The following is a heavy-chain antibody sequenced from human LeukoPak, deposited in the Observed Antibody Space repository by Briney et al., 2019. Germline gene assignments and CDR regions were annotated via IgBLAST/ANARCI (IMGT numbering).Heavy chain of an antibody. V-gene: IGHV3-74*01. CDR3: ARVERYSGYDPWRGAFDI. CDR2: INSDGSSR. J-gene: IGHJ3*02. Sequence: GGSLRLSCAVSELTFSTYWMHWVRQAPGKGLVWVARINSDGSSRSYADSVKGRFTISRDNAESTLYLQMNSLRAEDTAVYYCARVERYSGYDPWRGAFDIWGQGTMVTVSS. D-gene: IGHD5-12*01. CDR1: ELTFSTYW.